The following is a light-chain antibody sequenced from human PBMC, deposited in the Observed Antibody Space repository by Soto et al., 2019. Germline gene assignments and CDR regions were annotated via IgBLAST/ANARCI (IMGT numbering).Light chain of an antibody. CDR2: KVS. Sequence: DIVMTQTPLSSPDTLGQPASISCRSSQNLVGSDGNSYLSWLQQRPGQPPRLLIYKVSHRFSGVPDRFSGSGAGTDFTLKISRVEADDVGVYYCMQTSQFPRTFGQGTKVEIK. CDR3: MQTSQFPRT. CDR1: QNLVGSDGNSY. J-gene: IGKJ1*01. V-gene: IGKV2-24*01.